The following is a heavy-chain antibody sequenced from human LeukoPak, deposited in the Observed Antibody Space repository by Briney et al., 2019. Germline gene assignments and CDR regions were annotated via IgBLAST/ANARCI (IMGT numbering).Heavy chain of an antibody. CDR2: IYYSGST. D-gene: IGHD2-2*01. J-gene: IGHJ4*02. CDR1: GGSISSYY. V-gene: IGHV4-59*01. CDR3: ARGRPAAAAFDY. Sequence: SETLSLTCTVSGGSISSYYWSWIRQPPGKGLEWIGYIYYSGSTNYNPSLKSRVTISVDTSKNQFSLKLSSVTAADTAVYYCARGRPAAAAFDYWGQGTLVTVSS.